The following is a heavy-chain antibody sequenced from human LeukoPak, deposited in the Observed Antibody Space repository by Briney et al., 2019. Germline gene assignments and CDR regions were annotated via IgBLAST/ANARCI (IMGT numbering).Heavy chain of an antibody. J-gene: IGHJ4*02. D-gene: IGHD6-13*01. CDR2: VNNDGSST. CDR1: GFTFSTYW. Sequence: PGGSLRLSCAASGFTFSTYWMNWVRQAPGKGLVWVSRVNNDGSSTSYADSVKGRFTISRDNTKNTLYLQMNSLRAEDTAVYYCARDLNDLLQNYRSTWYPADYWDQGTLVTVSS. CDR3: ARDLNDLLQNYRSTWYPADY. V-gene: IGHV3-74*01.